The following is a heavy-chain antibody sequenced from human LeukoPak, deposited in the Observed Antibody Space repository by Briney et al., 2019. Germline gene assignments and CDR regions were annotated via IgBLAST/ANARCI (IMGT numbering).Heavy chain of an antibody. CDR1: GFTFSTYS. J-gene: IGHJ4*02. CDR2: ISSSSYI. CDR3: ARGPGSSSWYEGIDY. Sequence: GGSLRLSWAASGFTFSTYSRNWVSQAPGKGLEWVSSISSSSYIYYADSLKGRFTISRDSAKNSLYLQMNSLRAEDTAVYYCARGPGSSSWYEGIDYWGQGTLVTVSS. V-gene: IGHV3-21*01. D-gene: IGHD6-13*01.